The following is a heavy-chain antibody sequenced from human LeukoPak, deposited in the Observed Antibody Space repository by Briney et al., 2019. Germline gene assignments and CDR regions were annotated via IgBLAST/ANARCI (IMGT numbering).Heavy chain of an antibody. CDR2: IYYSGST. V-gene: IGHV4-59*01. CDR1: GGSISSYY. D-gene: IGHD2-2*02. Sequence: SETLSLTCTVSGGSISSYYWSWIRQPPGKGLEWIGYIYYSGSTNYNPSLKSRVTISVDTSKNQFSLKLSSVTAADTAVYYCAGRRRYCSSTSCYNGWFDPWGQGTLVTVPS. J-gene: IGHJ5*02. CDR3: AGRRRYCSSTSCYNGWFDP.